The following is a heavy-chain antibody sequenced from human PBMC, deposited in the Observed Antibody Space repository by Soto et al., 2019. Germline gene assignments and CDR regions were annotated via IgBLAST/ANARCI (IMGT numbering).Heavy chain of an antibody. J-gene: IGHJ5*02. CDR2: IYYSGST. V-gene: IGHV4-39*01. CDR1: GGSISSSSYY. Sequence: QLQLQESGPGLVKPSETLSLTCTVSGGSISSSSYYWGWIRQPPGKGLEWIGSIYYSGSTYYNPSLKSRVTISVDTSKNQFSLKLSSVTAADTAVYYCASLPNCSGGSCYWNRFDPWGQGTLVTVSS. CDR3: ASLPNCSGGSCYWNRFDP. D-gene: IGHD2-15*01.